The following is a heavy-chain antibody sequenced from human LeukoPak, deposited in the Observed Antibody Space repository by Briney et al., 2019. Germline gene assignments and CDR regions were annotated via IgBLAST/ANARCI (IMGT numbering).Heavy chain of an antibody. CDR1: GFTFSDYY. D-gene: IGHD3-10*01. CDR2: ISSSSSYT. Sequence: GGSLRLSCAASGFTFSDYYMSWIRQAPGKGLEWVSYISSSSSYTNYADSVKGRFTISRDNAKNSLYLQMNSLRAEDTAGYYCAQARGSGSYPFGYWGQGTLVTVSS. J-gene: IGHJ4*02. V-gene: IGHV3-11*06. CDR3: AQARGSGSYPFGY.